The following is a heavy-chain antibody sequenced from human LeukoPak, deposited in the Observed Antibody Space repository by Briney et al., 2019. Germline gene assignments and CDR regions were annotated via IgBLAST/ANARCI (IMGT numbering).Heavy chain of an antibody. CDR3: ASGWELFPPDY. Sequence: SETLSLTCTVSGGSISSSSYYWGWIRQPPGKGLEWIGEINHSGSTNYNPSLKSRVTISVDTSKNQFSLKLSSVTAADTAVYYCASGWELFPPDYWGQGTLVTVSS. CDR1: GGSISSSSYY. CDR2: INHSGST. J-gene: IGHJ4*02. V-gene: IGHV4-39*07. D-gene: IGHD1-26*01.